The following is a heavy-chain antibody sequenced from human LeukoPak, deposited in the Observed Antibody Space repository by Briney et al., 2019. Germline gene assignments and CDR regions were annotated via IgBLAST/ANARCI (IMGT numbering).Heavy chain of an antibody. CDR3: ARVERGYGYGYYHYFYMDV. V-gene: IGHV4-34*01. D-gene: IGHD5-18*01. CDR2: INHSGRT. J-gene: IGHJ6*03. Sequence: PSETLSLTCVVSGGSFSGYYWSWIRQPPGKGLEWIGEINHSGRTNYNPSLKSRVTISADTSKNQFSLKLSSVTAADTAVYYCARVERGYGYGYYHYFYMDVWGKGTTVTVSS. CDR1: GGSFSGYY.